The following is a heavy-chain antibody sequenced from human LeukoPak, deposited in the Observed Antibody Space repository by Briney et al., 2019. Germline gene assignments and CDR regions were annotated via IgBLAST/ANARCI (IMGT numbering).Heavy chain of an antibody. D-gene: IGHD1-7*01. CDR1: GGTFISYA. CDR3: ARGQLRILDAFDV. CDR2: IIPIFGTA. Sequence: SVKVSCKASGGTFISYAISWVRQAPGQGLEWMGGIIPIFGTANYAQKFQGRVTITADESTSTAYMELSSLRSEDTAVYYCARGQLRILDAFDVWGQGTMVTVSS. J-gene: IGHJ3*01. V-gene: IGHV1-69*13.